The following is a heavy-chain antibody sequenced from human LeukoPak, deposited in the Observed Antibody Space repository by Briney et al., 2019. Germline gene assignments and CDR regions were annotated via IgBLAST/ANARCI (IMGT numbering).Heavy chain of an antibody. Sequence: PGGSLRLSCAASGFTFSSYGMSWVRQAPGKGLEWVSAISFSGGSTYYADSVKGRFTISRDNSKNSLYLQMNSLRAEDTAVYYCAREVMGYGRWAFDIWGQGTMVTVSS. CDR2: ISFSGGST. CDR1: GFTFSSYG. V-gene: IGHV3-23*01. D-gene: IGHD4-23*01. J-gene: IGHJ3*02. CDR3: AREVMGYGRWAFDI.